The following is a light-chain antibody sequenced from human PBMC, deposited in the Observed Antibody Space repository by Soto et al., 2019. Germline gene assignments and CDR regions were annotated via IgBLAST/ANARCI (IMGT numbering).Light chain of an antibody. CDR2: GAS. CDR3: QQYNNWPPIT. V-gene: IGKV3-15*01. Sequence: IVMTQSPATLSVSPWESATLSCGASQSVSSNLAWYQQKPGQAPRLLIYGASTRATGIPARFSGSGSGTEFTLTISSLQSEDFAVYYCQQYNNWPPITFGQGTRLEIK. J-gene: IGKJ5*01. CDR1: QSVSSN.